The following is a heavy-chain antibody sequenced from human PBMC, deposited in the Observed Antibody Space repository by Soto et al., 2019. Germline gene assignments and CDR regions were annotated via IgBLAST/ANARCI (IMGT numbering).Heavy chain of an antibody. CDR3: ARERFPGQGAFDI. Sequence: GASVKVSCKASGGTFSSYAISWVRQAPGQGLEWMGGIIPIFGTANYAQKFQGRVTITADESTSTAYMELSSLRSEDTAVYYCARERFPGQGAFDIWGQGTMVTVSS. J-gene: IGHJ3*02. V-gene: IGHV1-69*13. CDR1: GGTFSSYA. CDR2: IIPIFGTA. D-gene: IGHD3-3*01.